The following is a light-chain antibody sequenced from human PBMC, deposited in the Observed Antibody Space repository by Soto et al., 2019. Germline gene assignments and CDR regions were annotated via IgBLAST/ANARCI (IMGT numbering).Light chain of an antibody. CDR2: VAS. CDR3: QQYGSAPLA. V-gene: IGKV3-20*01. Sequence: EIVLTQSPGTLSLSPGERATLSCRASQSVSSSYLARYQQKPGQAPRLLIYVASSMATGIPDRVSGSRSGTDITLTISRLEPADFAVYYWQQYGSAPLAFGGGTMVEIK. CDR1: QSVSSSY. J-gene: IGKJ4*01.